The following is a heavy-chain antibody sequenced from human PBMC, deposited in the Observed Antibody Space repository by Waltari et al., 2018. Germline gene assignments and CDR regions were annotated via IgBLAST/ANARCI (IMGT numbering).Heavy chain of an antibody. J-gene: IGHJ2*01. CDR1: GGTFSSYA. CDR3: ARDRRGIAVAGNWYFDL. Sequence: QVQLVQSGAEVKKPGSSVKVSCKASGGTFSSYAISWVRPAPGQGLEWMGGIIPIFGTANYAQKFQGRVTITADESTSTAYMELSSLRSEDTAVYYCARDRRGIAVAGNWYFDLWGRGTLVTVSS. D-gene: IGHD6-19*01. CDR2: IIPIFGTA. V-gene: IGHV1-69*13.